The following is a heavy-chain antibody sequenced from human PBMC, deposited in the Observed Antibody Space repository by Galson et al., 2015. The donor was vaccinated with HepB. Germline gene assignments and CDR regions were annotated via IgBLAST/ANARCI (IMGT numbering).Heavy chain of an antibody. CDR2: IYPGDSDT. CDR1: GSSFTTYW. CDR3: ARLGASRDGYNYEAFDH. J-gene: IGHJ4*02. Sequence: QSGAEVKKPGESLKISCQGSGSSFTTYWIGWVRQMPGKGLEWMGTIYPGDSDTRHSPSFQGQVTVSADKSIGTAYLQWTSLKASDTAIYYCARLGASRDGYNYEAFDHWGQGTPVTVSS. V-gene: IGHV5-51*01. D-gene: IGHD5-24*01.